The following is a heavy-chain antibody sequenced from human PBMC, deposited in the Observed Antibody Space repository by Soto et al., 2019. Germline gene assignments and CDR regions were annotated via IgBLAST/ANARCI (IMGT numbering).Heavy chain of an antibody. Sequence: PSETLSLTCTVSGGSISSGGYYWSWIRQHPGKGLEWIGYIYYSGSTYYNPSLKSRVTISVDTSKNQFSLKLSSVTAADTAVYYCARVDRLGYCSSTSCSWFDPWGQGTLVTVSS. CDR3: ARVDRLGYCSSTSCSWFDP. V-gene: IGHV4-31*03. CDR2: IYYSGST. CDR1: GGSISSGGYY. J-gene: IGHJ5*02. D-gene: IGHD2-2*01.